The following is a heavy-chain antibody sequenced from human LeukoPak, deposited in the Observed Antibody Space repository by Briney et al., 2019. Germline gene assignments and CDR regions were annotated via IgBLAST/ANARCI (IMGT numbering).Heavy chain of an antibody. D-gene: IGHD3-10*01. Sequence: SETLSLTCTVSGGSVTGYYWSWIRQPPGKGLECIGYIYYSGSTNYNPSLKSRVTMSLDTSKTQFSLKLNSVTAADTAVYYCARGAGASGYFDLWGRGTLVTVSS. CDR3: ARGAGASGYFDL. CDR2: IYYSGST. CDR1: GGSVTGYY. J-gene: IGHJ2*01. V-gene: IGHV4-59*02.